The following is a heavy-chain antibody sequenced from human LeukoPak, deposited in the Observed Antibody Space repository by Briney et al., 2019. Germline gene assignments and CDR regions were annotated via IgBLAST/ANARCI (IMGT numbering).Heavy chain of an antibody. CDR1: GGTFSSYA. CDR3: ARATTSFQYSSSTREDYFDY. Sequence: GASVKVSCKASGGTFSSYAISWVRQAPGQGLEWMGGIIPIFGTANYAQKFQGRVTITADESTSTTYMELSSLRSEDTAVYYCARATTSFQYSSSTREDYFDYWGQGTLVTVSS. V-gene: IGHV1-69*01. CDR2: IIPIFGTA. J-gene: IGHJ4*02. D-gene: IGHD6-6*01.